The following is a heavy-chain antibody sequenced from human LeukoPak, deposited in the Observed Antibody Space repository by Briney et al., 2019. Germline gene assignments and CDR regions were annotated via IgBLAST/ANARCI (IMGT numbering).Heavy chain of an antibody. V-gene: IGHV3-64*01. J-gene: IGHJ4*02. D-gene: IGHD2-15*01. CDR1: GFTFSSYA. CDR2: ISSNGGST. Sequence: PGGSLRLSCAASGFTFSSYAMHWVRQAPGKGLEYVSAISSNGGSTYYANSVKGRFTISRDNSKNTLYLQMGSLRAEDMAVYYCAVGYCSGGSCYLVYWGQGTLVTVSS. CDR3: AVGYCSGGSCYLVY.